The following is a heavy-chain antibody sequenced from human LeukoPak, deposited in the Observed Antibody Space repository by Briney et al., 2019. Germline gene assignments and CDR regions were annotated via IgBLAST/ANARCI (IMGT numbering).Heavy chain of an antibody. CDR1: GYTFTSYD. CDR3: ARGRGNFWSGNVMDV. V-gene: IGHV1-8*01. Sequence: ASVKVSCEASGYTFTSYDINWVRQATGQGLEWMGWMNPNSGNTGYAQKFQGRVTMTRNTSISTAYMELSSLRSEDTAVYYCARGRGNFWSGNVMDVWGQGTTVTVSS. J-gene: IGHJ6*02. CDR2: MNPNSGNT. D-gene: IGHD3-3*01.